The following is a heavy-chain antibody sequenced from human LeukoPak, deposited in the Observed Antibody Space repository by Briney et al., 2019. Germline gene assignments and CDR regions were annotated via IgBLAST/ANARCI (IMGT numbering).Heavy chain of an antibody. V-gene: IGHV3-48*03. Sequence: GGSLRLSCAASGFTFSSYEMNWVRQAPGKGLEWVSYISSSGSTIYYADSVKGRFTISRDNAKNSLYLQMNSLRAEDTAVYYCARDPYYDSSGQIGDDAFDIWGQGTMVTVSS. D-gene: IGHD3-22*01. CDR3: ARDPYYDSSGQIGDDAFDI. CDR2: ISSSGSTI. J-gene: IGHJ3*02. CDR1: GFTFSSYE.